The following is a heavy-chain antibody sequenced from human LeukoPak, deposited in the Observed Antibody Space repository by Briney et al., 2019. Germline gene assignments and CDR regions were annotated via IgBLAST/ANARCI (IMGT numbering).Heavy chain of an antibody. CDR1: GGSFSGFY. D-gene: IGHD3-22*01. Sequence: SETLSLTCAVYGGSFSGFYWSWIRQPPGKGLGWIGEINHSGSTNYNPSLKSRVTISVDTSKNQFSLKLSSVTAADTAVYYCAPIPGEDYYDSSEWGQGTLVTVSS. J-gene: IGHJ4*02. V-gene: IGHV4-34*01. CDR3: APIPGEDYYDSSE. CDR2: INHSGST.